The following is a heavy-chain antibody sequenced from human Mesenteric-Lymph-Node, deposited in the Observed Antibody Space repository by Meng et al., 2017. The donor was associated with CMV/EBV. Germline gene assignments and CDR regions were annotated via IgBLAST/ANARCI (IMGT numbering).Heavy chain of an antibody. D-gene: IGHD6-13*01. Sequence: GGSLRLSCAASGFTFSSYAMSWVRQAPGKGLVWVSRIAYDASTTDYADSVKGRFTVSRDNAKSTLYLQMNSLRAEDTALYHCVRGIGSGWYGLGYWGQGTLVTVSS. J-gene: IGHJ4*02. CDR1: GFTFSSYA. CDR3: VRGIGSGWYGLGY. CDR2: IAYDASTT. V-gene: IGHV3-74*01.